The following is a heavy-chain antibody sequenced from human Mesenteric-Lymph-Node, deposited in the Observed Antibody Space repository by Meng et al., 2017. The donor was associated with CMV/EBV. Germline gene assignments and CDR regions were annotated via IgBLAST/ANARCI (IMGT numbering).Heavy chain of an antibody. J-gene: IGHJ4*02. D-gene: IGHD2-8*01. CDR2: IYPGDSDT. CDR1: GYNFTNYW. Sequence: GESLKISCKGSGYNFTNYWIAWVRQVPGKGLEWMGIIYPGDSDTRYSPSFQGQVTISADKSISTAYLQWSSLKASDTAMYYCARHVFYCTNGVCPYFDYWGQGTLVTVSS. V-gene: IGHV5-51*01. CDR3: ARHVFYCTNGVCPYFDY.